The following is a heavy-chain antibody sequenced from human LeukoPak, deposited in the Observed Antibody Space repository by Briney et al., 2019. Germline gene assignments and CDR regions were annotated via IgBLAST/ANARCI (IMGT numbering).Heavy chain of an antibody. J-gene: IGHJ4*02. CDR3: ARTYYHGSGSYYFDY. Sequence: SETLSLTCTVSGGSISSYYWSWIRQPPGKGLEWIGYIYYSGSTNYNPSLKSRVTISVDTSKNQFSLKLSSVTAADTAVYYCARTYYHGSGSYYFDYWGQGTLVTVSS. CDR2: IYYSGST. D-gene: IGHD3-10*01. CDR1: GGSISSYY. V-gene: IGHV4-59*08.